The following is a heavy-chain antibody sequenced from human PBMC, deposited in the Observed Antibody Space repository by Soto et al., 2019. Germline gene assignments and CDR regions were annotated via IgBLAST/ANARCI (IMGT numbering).Heavy chain of an antibody. CDR1: GYTFRNFG. Sequence: ASVKVSCKASGYTFRNFGFSWVRQAPGQGLEWMGWISVYNGNTNFARKLQGRVTMTTDTSTSTAYMELRSLRSDDTAVYYCASGCSSTSCLGYYGMDVWGQGTTVTV. D-gene: IGHD2-2*01. CDR2: ISVYNGNT. V-gene: IGHV1-18*01. J-gene: IGHJ6*02. CDR3: ASGCSSTSCLGYYGMDV.